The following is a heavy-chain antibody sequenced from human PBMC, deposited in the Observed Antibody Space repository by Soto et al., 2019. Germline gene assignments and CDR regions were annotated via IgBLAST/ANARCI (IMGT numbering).Heavy chain of an antibody. J-gene: IGHJ6*02. V-gene: IGHV4-4*02. CDR3: ARSAPITMVRGVKSYYYYGMDV. CDR1: GGSISSSNW. CDR2: IYHSGST. D-gene: IGHD3-10*01. Sequence: PSETLSLTCAVSGGSISSSNWWSWVRQPPGKGLEWIGEIYHSGSTNYNPSLKSRVTISVDKSKNQFSLKLSSVTAADTAVYYCARSAPITMVRGVKSYYYYGMDVWGQGTTVTVYS.